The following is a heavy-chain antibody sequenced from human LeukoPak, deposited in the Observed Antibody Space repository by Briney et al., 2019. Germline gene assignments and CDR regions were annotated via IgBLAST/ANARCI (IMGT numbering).Heavy chain of an antibody. Sequence: GGSLRLSCSASGFTFSSYGMHWVRQAPGKGLEWVAVISYDGTNKYYADSVRGRFTISRDSSKNTLYLQMNSLRAEDTAVYYCAKSGRNWAYLEYWGQGTLVTVSS. J-gene: IGHJ4*02. CDR2: ISYDGTNK. CDR1: GFTFSSYG. CDR3: AKSGRNWAYLEY. V-gene: IGHV3-30*18. D-gene: IGHD7-27*01.